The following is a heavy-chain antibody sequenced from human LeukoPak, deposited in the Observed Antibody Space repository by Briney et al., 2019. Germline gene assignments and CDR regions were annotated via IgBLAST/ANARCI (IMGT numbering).Heavy chain of an antibody. Sequence: ASVKVSCKASGYTFTGYYMHWVRQAPGQGLEWMGWINPNSGGTNYAQKFQGRVTMTRDTSISTAYMELSRLRSDDTAVYYCARAGWSIAARPGYYYYMDVWGKGTTVTVSS. CDR1: GYTFTGYY. J-gene: IGHJ6*03. CDR2: INPNSGGT. D-gene: IGHD6-6*01. V-gene: IGHV1-2*02. CDR3: ARAGWSIAARPGYYYYMDV.